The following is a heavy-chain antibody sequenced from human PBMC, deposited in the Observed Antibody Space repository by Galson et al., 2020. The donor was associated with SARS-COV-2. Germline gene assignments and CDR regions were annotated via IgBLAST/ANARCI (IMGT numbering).Heavy chain of an antibody. CDR1: GFTFSSYG. Sequence: EGSLRLSCAASGFTFSSYGMHWVRQAPGKGLEWVAVIWYDGSNKYYADSVKGRFTISRDNSKNTLYLQMNSLRAEDTAVYYCASEVVGYYDSSGSGSDYWGQGTLVTVSS. D-gene: IGHD3-22*01. CDR2: IWYDGSNK. CDR3: ASEVVGYYDSSGSGSDY. J-gene: IGHJ4*02. V-gene: IGHV3-33*01.